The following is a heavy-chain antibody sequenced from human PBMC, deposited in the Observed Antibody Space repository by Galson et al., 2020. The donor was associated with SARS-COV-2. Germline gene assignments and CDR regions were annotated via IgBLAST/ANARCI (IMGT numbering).Heavy chain of an antibody. CDR3: ARDPFGTPAVAGRYYYYYGMDV. J-gene: IGHJ6*02. D-gene: IGHD6-19*01. CDR1: GFTFSSYS. V-gene: IGHV3-21*01. CDR2: LSSSSSYI. Sequence: GGSLRLSCAASGFTFSSYSMNWVRQAPGKGLEWVSSLSSSSSYISYADSVKGRFTISRDNAKNSLYLQMNSLRAEDTAVYYCARDPFGTPAVAGRYYYYYGMDVWGQGTTVTVSS.